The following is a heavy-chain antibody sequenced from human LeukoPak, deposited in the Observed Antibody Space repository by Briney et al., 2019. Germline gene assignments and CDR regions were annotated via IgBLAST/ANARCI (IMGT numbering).Heavy chain of an antibody. D-gene: IGHD3-22*01. CDR1: GFTFSSFW. CDR3: ARAPSEIGGYYPEYFRH. V-gene: IGHV3-74*01. J-gene: IGHJ1*01. CDR2: IKSDGST. Sequence: GGSLRLSCAASGFTFSSFWMHWVRQAPGRGLVWVSRIKSDGSTNYADSVKGRFTISRDNAKNTVSLQMNSLRVEDTGVCYCARAPSEIGGYYPEYFRHWGQGTLVTVSS.